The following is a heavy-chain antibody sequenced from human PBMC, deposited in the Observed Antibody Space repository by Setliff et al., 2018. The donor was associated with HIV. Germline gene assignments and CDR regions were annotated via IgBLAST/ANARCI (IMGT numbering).Heavy chain of an antibody. Sequence: SETLSLTCAVSGDSIGTYSWHWIRQPPGKGLEWIGYIYGGGSTGYNPSLTSRVTISLDTSANTAYMELSSLRSEDTAVYYCARGSCGGCYLSDYWGQGTLVTVSS. V-gene: IGHV4-4*09. CDR1: GDSIGTYS. CDR3: ARGSCGGCYLSDY. J-gene: IGHJ4*02. D-gene: IGHD2-15*01. CDR2: IYGGGST.